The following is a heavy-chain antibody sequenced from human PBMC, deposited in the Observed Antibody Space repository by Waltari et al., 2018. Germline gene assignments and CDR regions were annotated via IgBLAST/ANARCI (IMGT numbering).Heavy chain of an antibody. CDR1: GFTFSSYA. V-gene: IGHV3-23*01. J-gene: IGHJ4*02. Sequence: EVQLLESGGGLVQPGGSLRLSCAASGFTFSSYAMSWVRQAPGKGLEWDSAISGSGGSTYYADSVKGRFTISRDNSKNTLYLQMNSLRAEDTAVYYCAKDSHSSSWYGVDYWGQVTLVTVSS. CDR3: AKDSHSSSWYGVDY. D-gene: IGHD6-13*01. CDR2: ISGSGGST.